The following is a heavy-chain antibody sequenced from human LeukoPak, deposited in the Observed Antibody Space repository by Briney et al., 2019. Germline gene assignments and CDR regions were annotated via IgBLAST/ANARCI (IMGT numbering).Heavy chain of an antibody. CDR2: ISGSGGST. V-gene: IGHV3-23*01. CDR3: AKTLGYCSGGSCYSGVIDY. Sequence: GGSLRLSCAGSGFTFSSYGMSWVRQAPGKGLEWVSAISGSGGSTYYADSMKGRFTISRDNSKNTLYLQMNSLRAEDTAVYYCAKTLGYCSGGSCYSGVIDYWGQGTLVTVSS. J-gene: IGHJ4*02. D-gene: IGHD2-15*01. CDR1: GFTFSSYG.